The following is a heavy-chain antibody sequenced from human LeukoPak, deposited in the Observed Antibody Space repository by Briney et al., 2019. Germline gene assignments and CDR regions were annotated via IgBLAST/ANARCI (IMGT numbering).Heavy chain of an antibody. J-gene: IGHJ4*02. CDR2: IYYSGST. V-gene: IGHV4-39*01. CDR3: ERRIDLAGSTFDY. Sequence: TSETLSLTCTVSGGSISSRSHYWGWIRQPPGKGLEWLGSIYYSGSTSYNPSLKRRVTISVDTSKNQFSLMLSAVTAADTAVYYCERRIDLAGSTFDYWGQGALVTVSS. D-gene: IGHD3-9*01. CDR1: GGSISSRSHY.